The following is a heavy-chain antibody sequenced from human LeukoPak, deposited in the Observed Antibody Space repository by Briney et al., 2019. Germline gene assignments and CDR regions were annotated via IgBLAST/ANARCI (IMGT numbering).Heavy chain of an antibody. V-gene: IGHV4-34*01. D-gene: IGHD7-27*01. CDR2: INHSGST. CDR1: GGSFSGYY. J-gene: IGHJ4*02. CDR3: ARRTFGMGIDY. Sequence: PSETLSLTCVVYGGSFSGYYWSWIRQPPGKGLEWIGEINHSGSTNYNPSLKSRVTISVDTSKNQFSLKLSPVTAADTAVYYCARRTFGMGIDYWGQGTLVTVSS.